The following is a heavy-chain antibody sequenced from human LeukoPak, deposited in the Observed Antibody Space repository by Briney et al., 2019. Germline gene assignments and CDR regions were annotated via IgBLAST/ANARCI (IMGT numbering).Heavy chain of an antibody. CDR1: GGSISSYY. V-gene: IGHV4-59*01. J-gene: IGHJ1*01. CDR3: ARGSIAALGH. Sequence: PSETLSLTCTVAGGSISSYYWSWIRQPPGKGLEWIGYIYYSGSTNYNPSLKSRVAISVDTSKNQFSLKLSSVTAADTAVYYCARGSIAALGHWGQGTLVTVSS. CDR2: IYYSGST. D-gene: IGHD6-6*01.